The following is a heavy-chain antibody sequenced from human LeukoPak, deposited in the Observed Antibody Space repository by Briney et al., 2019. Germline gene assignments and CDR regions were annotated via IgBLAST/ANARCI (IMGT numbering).Heavy chain of an antibody. CDR1: EYTLTGYY. CDR3: ARGRVTMVRGAFFDP. J-gene: IGHJ5*02. Sequence: ASVKVSCKASEYTLTGYYRHWVRQAPGQGLEWMGWINPNSGGTNYAQKFQGRVTMTRDTSISTAYMELSRLRSDDTAVYYCARGRVTMVRGAFFDPWGQGTLVTVSS. V-gene: IGHV1-2*02. D-gene: IGHD3-10*01. CDR2: INPNSGGT.